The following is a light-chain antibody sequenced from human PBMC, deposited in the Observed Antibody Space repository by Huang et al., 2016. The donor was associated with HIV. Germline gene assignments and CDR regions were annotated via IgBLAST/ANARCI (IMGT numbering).Light chain of an antibody. CDR3: QHYGNWPPWT. CDR1: QTIKTN. V-gene: IGKV3-15*01. CDR2: DSS. Sequence: IVITQSPATLSVSPGERATLSCRASQTIKTNLVWYQQRLGQPPSLRIYDSSARATGGPVRFSGSGSGTNFTLTISSLQSEDFAVYYCQHYGNWPPWTFGPGTKVEMK. J-gene: IGKJ1*01.